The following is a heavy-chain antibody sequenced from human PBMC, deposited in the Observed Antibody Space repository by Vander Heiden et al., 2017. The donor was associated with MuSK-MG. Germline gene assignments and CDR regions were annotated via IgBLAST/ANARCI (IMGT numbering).Heavy chain of an antibody. CDR2: IYTRGGI. CDR3: ARVRSSGWYSRFDY. Sequence: QVQLQESAPGLVKPSETLSLTCTVSGGSISGYYWSWIRQPAGKGLEWIGRIYTRGGINYNPSLKSRVTMSVDTSKNQFSLKLTSVTAADTAVYYCARVRSSGWYSRFDYWGQGTLVTVSS. CDR1: GGSISGYY. J-gene: IGHJ4*02. D-gene: IGHD6-19*01. V-gene: IGHV4-4*07.